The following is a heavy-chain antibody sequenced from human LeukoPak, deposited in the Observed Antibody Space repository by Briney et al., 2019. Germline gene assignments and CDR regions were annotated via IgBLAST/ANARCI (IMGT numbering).Heavy chain of an antibody. CDR3: TRAPIGAAGPFDF. D-gene: IGHD6-13*01. Sequence: GGSLRLSCAASGFTFSNYAMHWVRQAPGKGLEWVAAVWDAGSNTHYADSVQGRVTISRDNSKNTVYLQMHGLRAEDTAVYCCTRAPIGAAGPFDFWGQGTLVTVSS. CDR2: VWDAGSNT. V-gene: IGHV3-33*08. J-gene: IGHJ4*02. CDR1: GFTFSNYA.